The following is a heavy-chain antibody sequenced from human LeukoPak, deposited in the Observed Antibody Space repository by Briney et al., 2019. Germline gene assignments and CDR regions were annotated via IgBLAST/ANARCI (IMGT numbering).Heavy chain of an antibody. CDR3: ARSKNSGSYARPLDY. Sequence: PGGSLRLSCAASGFTFSSYSMNWVRQAPGKGLEWVSSISSSSSYIYYADSVKGRFTISRDNAKNSLYLQMNSLRAEDTAVYYCARSKNSGSYARPLDYWGQGTLVTVSS. V-gene: IGHV3-21*01. CDR2: ISSSSSYI. D-gene: IGHD1-26*01. J-gene: IGHJ4*02. CDR1: GFTFSSYS.